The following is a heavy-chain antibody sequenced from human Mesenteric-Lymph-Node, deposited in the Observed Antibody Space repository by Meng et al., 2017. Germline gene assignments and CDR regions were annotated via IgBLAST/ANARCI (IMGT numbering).Heavy chain of an antibody. D-gene: IGHD3-22*01. V-gene: IGHV3-11*04. CDR2: ISRSSSDI. CDR1: GFTFSDDY. Sequence: GESLKISCAASGFTFSDDYMSWIRQSPGKGLEWVSYISRSSSDIYNADSVKGRFTITRDNAKNSLYLQMNSLRGEDTAVYYCARVGTFDSSGYYLTAWGQGTLVTVSS. CDR3: ARVGTFDSSGYYLTA. J-gene: IGHJ5*02.